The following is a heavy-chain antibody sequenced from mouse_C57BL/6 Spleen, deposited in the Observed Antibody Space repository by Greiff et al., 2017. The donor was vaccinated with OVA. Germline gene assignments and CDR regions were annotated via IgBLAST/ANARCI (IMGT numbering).Heavy chain of an antibody. CDR2: INPSTGGT. CDR1: GYSFTGYY. CDR3: ARDYYGSSWFAY. Sequence: EVQLQQSGPELVKPGASVKISCKASGYSFTGYYMNWVKQSPEKSLEWIGEINPSTGGTTYNQKFKAKATLTVDKSSSTAYMQLKSLTSEDSAVYYGARDYYGSSWFAYWGQGTLVTVSA. D-gene: IGHD1-1*01. V-gene: IGHV1-42*01. J-gene: IGHJ3*01.